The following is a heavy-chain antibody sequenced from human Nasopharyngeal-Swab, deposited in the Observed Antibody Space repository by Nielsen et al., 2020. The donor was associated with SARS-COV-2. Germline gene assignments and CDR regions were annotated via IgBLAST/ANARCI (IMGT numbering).Heavy chain of an antibody. V-gene: IGHV4-31*03. CDR1: GGSISSGGYY. CDR2: IYYSGST. Sequence: SETLSLTCTVSGGSISSGGYYWSWIRQHPGKGLEWIGYIYYSGSTYYNPSLKSRVTISVDTSKNQFSLKLSSVTAADTAVYYCAIEALKELLWFGASSSYYGMDVWGQGTTVTVSS. CDR3: AIEALKELLWFGASSSYYGMDV. D-gene: IGHD3-10*01. J-gene: IGHJ6*02.